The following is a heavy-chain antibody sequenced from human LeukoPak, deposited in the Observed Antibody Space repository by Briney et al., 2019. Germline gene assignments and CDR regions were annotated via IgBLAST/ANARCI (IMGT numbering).Heavy chain of an antibody. D-gene: IGHD6-13*01. CDR2: INAGNGNT. V-gene: IGHV1-3*01. J-gene: IGHJ3*02. CDR1: GYTFTSYA. CDR3: ASPMYSSSWYDAFDI. Sequence: GASVKVSCKASGYTFTSYAMHWVRQASGQRLEWMGWINAGNGNTKYSQKSQGRVTITRDTSASTAYMELSSLRSEDTAVYYCASPMYSSSWYDAFDIWGQGTMVTVSS.